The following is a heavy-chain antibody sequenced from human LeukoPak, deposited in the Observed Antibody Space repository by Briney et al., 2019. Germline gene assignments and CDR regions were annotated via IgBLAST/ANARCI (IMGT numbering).Heavy chain of an antibody. CDR3: ARERGYCSSTSCPFDY. D-gene: IGHD2-2*01. Sequence: GGSLRLSCAASGFTFSSYAMSWFRQAPGKGLEWVSSISSSSSYIYYADSVKGRFTISRDNAKNSLYLQMNSLRAEDTAVYYCARERGYCSSTSCPFDYWGQGTLVTVSS. CDR1: GFTFSSYA. V-gene: IGHV3-21*01. CDR2: ISSSSSYI. J-gene: IGHJ4*02.